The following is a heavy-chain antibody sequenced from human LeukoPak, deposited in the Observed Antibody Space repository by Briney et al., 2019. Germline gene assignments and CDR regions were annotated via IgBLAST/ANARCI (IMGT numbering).Heavy chain of an antibody. CDR2: IYYTGST. D-gene: IGHD2-8*01. Sequence: LETLSLTCAVYGGPISSFYWSWIRQPPGKGLEWIGYIYYTGSTNYNSSLKSRVTISVDTSKNQFSLNLSSVTAADTAMYYCARAVLATKSEHWFDSWGQGTLVTVSS. CDR3: ARAVLATKSEHWFDS. J-gene: IGHJ5*01. V-gene: IGHV4-59*01. CDR1: GGPISSFY.